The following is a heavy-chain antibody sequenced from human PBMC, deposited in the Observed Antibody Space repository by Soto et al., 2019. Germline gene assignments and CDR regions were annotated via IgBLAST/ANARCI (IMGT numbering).Heavy chain of an antibody. CDR1: GVTFSTYA. D-gene: IGHD6-19*01. Sequence: EVQLLESGGGLVQPGGSLRLSCAASGVTFSTYAMSWVRQAPGKGLEWVSAISRSGGSTYYADSVKGRFTVSRDNPENMLYRQMNSLRAEDTAVYFCAKGSASTYYFDSWGQGTLVTVSS. J-gene: IGHJ4*02. CDR3: AKGSASTYYFDS. V-gene: IGHV3-23*01. CDR2: ISRSGGST.